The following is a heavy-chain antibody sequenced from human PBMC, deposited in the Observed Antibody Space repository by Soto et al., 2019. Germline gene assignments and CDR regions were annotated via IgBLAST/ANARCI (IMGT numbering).Heavy chain of an antibody. V-gene: IGHV4-30-4*01. D-gene: IGHD3-22*01. CDR2: IYYSGST. CDR3: ASASYDSSTYYLDY. Sequence: QVQLQESGPGLVKPSQTLSLTCTVSGASISSGDYYWTWIRQPPGKGLEWIGSIYYSGSTYYNPSLKSRVPISVDTSDNQFSLKLSSVTAADTAVYYCASASYDSSTYYLDYWGQGTLVTVSS. J-gene: IGHJ4*02. CDR1: GASISSGDYY.